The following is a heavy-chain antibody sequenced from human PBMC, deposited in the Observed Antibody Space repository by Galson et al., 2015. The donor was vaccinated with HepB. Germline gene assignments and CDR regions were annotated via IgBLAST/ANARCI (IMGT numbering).Heavy chain of an antibody. CDR3: AREWEPDDYMDV. CDR1: GYSFTGYY. V-gene: IGHV1-2*06. Sequence: SVKVSCKASGYSFTGYYMHWVRQAPGQGLEWMGRINPINGGTNYAQKFQGRVTMTRDTSIRTGYMELSRLISDDTAVYYCAREWEPDDYMDVWGKGTTVTVSS. CDR2: INPINGGT. J-gene: IGHJ6*03. D-gene: IGHD1-26*01.